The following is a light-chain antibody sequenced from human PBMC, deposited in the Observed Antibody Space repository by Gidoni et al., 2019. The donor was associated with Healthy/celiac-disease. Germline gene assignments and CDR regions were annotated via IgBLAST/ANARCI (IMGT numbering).Light chain of an antibody. Sequence: DIVMTQSPDSLAVSLCERANINCKSSQSVLYSSNTKYYLAWYQQKPRPPPKLLIYWATTRESGVPDRFSGGGARTYFTLTISSLQAEDVAVYCYQQYYSTPQTFGQGTKVEIK. J-gene: IGKJ1*01. CDR2: WAT. V-gene: IGKV4-1*01. CDR3: QQYYSTPQT. CDR1: QSVLYSSNTKYY.